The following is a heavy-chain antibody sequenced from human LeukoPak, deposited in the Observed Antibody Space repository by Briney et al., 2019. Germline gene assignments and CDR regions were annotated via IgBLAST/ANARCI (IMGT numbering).Heavy chain of an antibody. CDR2: IFSNGDT. CDR1: EFTVSRNY. V-gene: IGHV3-53*01. D-gene: IGHD5-24*01. J-gene: IGHJ4*02. Sequence: GGSLRLSCTASEFTVSRNYMLWVRQAPGKGLEWVSLIFSNGDTHYADSVKGRFTISRDTSKNTVSLQMNSPRVEDTAMYYCTRDQMNYWGQGTLVTVSS. CDR3: TRDQMNY.